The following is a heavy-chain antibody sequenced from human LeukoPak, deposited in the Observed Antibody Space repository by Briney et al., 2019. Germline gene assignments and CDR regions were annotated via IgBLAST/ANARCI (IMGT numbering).Heavy chain of an antibody. J-gene: IGHJ4*02. CDR1: GYTFTGYY. CDR2: INPNSGGT. V-gene: IGHV1-2*02. Sequence: ASVKVSCKASGYTFTGYYMHWVRQAPGQGLEWMGWINPNSGGTNYAQKFQGRVTMTRDTSISTAYMELSRLRSDDTAVYYCARELRAAVACIDYWGQGTLVTVSS. D-gene: IGHD6-19*01. CDR3: ARELRAAVACIDY.